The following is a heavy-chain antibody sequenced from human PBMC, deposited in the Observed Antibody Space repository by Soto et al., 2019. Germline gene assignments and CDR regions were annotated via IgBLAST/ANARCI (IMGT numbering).Heavy chain of an antibody. CDR1: GFSFNIFA. V-gene: IGHV3-23*01. Sequence: PGGSLRLSCATSGFSFNIFAMNWVRQAPGQGLEWVSGISGGGGSTYYADSVKGRFTISRDNSNNTLYLQMNSLRAEDTAVYYCAKDPTSYDSSAQFDSWGQGT. CDR3: AKDPTSYDSSAQFDS. D-gene: IGHD3-22*01. CDR2: ISGGGGST. J-gene: IGHJ4*02.